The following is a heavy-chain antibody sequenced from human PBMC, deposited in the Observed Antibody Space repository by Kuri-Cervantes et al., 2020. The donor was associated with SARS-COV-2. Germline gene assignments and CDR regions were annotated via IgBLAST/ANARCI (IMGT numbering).Heavy chain of an antibody. CDR3: AKMGDNHSKGDYGNEV. V-gene: IGHV3-30*18. J-gene: IGHJ6*02. Sequence: GESLKISCVASGFTLSTYGIHWVRQAPGKGLEWVALISTDGNNRYYVDFLKGRFTISRDNSKNTLHLDMNSLRPEDTGAYYCAKMGDNHSKGDYGNEVWGQGITVTVSS. CDR2: ISTDGNNR. D-gene: IGHD3-16*01. CDR1: GFTLSTYG.